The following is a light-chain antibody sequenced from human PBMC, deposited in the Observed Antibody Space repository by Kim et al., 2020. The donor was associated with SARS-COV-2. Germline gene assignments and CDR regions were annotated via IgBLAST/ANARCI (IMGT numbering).Light chain of an antibody. V-gene: IGKV1-6*01. CDR2: AAS. CDR1: QNIGNA. CDR3: LRDYSYRCT. J-gene: IGKJ1*01. Sequence: AIQMTQSPSSLSASVGDRVHITCRTSQNIGNALGWFQQNPGQAPRLLISAASSLQSGVPSRFSDSRSGTDFTLTISSLQPEDFATYYCLRDYSYRCTFGQRTTVDIK.